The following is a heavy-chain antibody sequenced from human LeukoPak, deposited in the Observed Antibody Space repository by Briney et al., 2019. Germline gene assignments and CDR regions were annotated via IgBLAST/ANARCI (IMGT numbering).Heavy chain of an antibody. Sequence: ASVKVSCKASGYTFTSFGISWVRQAPGQGLEWMGWISAYNGNTNYAQKVQGRVTMTTDTSTSTAYMELSSLRSDDTAVYYCARGFRWFGELLRQSREYYFDYWGQGTLVTVSS. CDR2: ISAYNGNT. CDR1: GYTFTSFG. V-gene: IGHV1-18*01. D-gene: IGHD3-10*01. J-gene: IGHJ4*02. CDR3: ARGFRWFGELLRQSREYYFDY.